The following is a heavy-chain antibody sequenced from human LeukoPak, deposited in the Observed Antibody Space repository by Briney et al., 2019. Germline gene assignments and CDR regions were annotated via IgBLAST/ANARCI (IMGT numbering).Heavy chain of an antibody. D-gene: IGHD2-2*01. Sequence: ASVKVSCKASGYTFTSYDINWVRQATGQGLEWMGWMNPNSGNTGYAQKFQGRVTITRNTSISTAYMELSSLRSEDTAVYYCARAVRYQLLWFYYYYYMDVWGKGTTVTVSS. CDR2: MNPNSGNT. V-gene: IGHV1-8*03. CDR3: ARAVRYQLLWFYYYYYMDV. CDR1: GYTFTSYD. J-gene: IGHJ6*03.